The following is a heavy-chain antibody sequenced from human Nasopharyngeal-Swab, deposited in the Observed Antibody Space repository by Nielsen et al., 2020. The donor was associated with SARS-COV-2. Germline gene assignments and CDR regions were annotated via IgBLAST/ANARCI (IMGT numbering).Heavy chain of an antibody. CDR1: GFTFSSYG. CDR2: ISYDGSNK. V-gene: IGHV3-30*03. D-gene: IGHD3-3*01. CDR3: ARDNFWSGYNYYYYMDV. Sequence: GESLKISCAASGFTFSSYGMHWVRQAPGKGLEWVAVISYDGSNKYYADSVKGRFTISRDDAKNSLYLQMNSLRAEDTAVYYCARDNFWSGYNYYYYMDVWGKGTTVTVSS. J-gene: IGHJ6*03.